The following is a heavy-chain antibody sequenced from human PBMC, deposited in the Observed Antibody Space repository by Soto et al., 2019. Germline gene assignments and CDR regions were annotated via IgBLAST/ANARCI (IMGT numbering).Heavy chain of an antibody. CDR1: GGSISSYY. J-gene: IGHJ5*02. CDR2: IYYSGST. D-gene: IGHD3-3*02. V-gene: IGHV4-59*01. CDR3: ARLAQNWFDP. Sequence: SETLSLTCTVSGGSISSYYWSWIRQPPGKGLEWIGYIYYSGSTNYNPSLKSRVTISVDTSKNQFSLKLSSVTAADTAVYYCARLAQNWFDPWGQGTLVTVSS.